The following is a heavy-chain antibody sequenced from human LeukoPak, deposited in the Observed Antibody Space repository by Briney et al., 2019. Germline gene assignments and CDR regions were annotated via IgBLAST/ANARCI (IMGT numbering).Heavy chain of an antibody. V-gene: IGHV3-21*01. CDR3: ARRSPSGYEYFDY. CDR2: ISTGSSYI. CDR1: GFAFSSYS. Sequence: GGSLRLSCAASGFAFSSYSMNWVRQAPGKGLEWVSSISTGSSYIYYADSVKGRFTISRDDAKNPLYLQVNSLRAEDTAVYYCARRSPSGYEYFDYWGQGTLVTVSS. J-gene: IGHJ4*02. D-gene: IGHD5-12*01.